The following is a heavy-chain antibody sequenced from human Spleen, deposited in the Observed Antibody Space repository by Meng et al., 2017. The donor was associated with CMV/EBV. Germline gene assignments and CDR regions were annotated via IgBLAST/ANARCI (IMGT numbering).Heavy chain of an antibody. CDR3: TRSQFSVALFYYYHMDV. V-gene: IGHV3-9*01. J-gene: IGHJ6*02. CDR2: ISWNSDTI. D-gene: IGHD2-15*01. Sequence: SLKISCTASGFTFDDYAMHWVRQAPGKGLEWVSGISWNSDTIGYADSVKGRFTVSRDNAKNSLFLQMNSLRAEDTAVYYCTRSQFSVALFYYYHMDVWGQGTTVTVSS. CDR1: GFTFDDYA.